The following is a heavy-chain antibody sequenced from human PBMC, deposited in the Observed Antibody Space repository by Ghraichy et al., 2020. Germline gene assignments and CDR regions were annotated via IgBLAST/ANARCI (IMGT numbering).Heavy chain of an antibody. V-gene: IGHV4-34*01. D-gene: IGHD3-22*01. CDR3: ARVVYYYASSGFLDY. Sequence: ETLSLTCAVYGGSFSGYYWSWIRQPPGKGLEWIGEINHSGSTNYNPSLKSRVTISVDTSKNQFSLKLSSVTAADTAVYYCARVVYYYASSGFLDYWGQGTLVTVSS. CDR2: INHSGST. J-gene: IGHJ4*02. CDR1: GGSFSGYY.